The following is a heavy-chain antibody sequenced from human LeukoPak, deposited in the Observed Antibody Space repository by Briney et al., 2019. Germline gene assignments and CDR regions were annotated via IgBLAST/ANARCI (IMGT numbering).Heavy chain of an antibody. CDR1: GFTFSNAW. D-gene: IGHD3-10*01. CDR2: ISGSGDRT. V-gene: IGHV3-23*01. Sequence: GGSLRLSCAASGFTFSNAWMSWVRQAPGKGLEWVSGISGSGDRTYYADSVKGRFTISRDNSKNTLHLQMNSLRVEDTVVYYCATAVGEYGSRASGRIDDWGQGTLVTVSS. CDR3: ATAVGEYGSRASGRIDD. J-gene: IGHJ4*02.